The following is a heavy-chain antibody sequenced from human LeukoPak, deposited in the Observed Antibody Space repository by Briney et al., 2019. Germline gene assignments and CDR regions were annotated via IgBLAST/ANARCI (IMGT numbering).Heavy chain of an antibody. Sequence: SETLSLTCAVYGGSFSGYYWGWIRQPPGKGRERIGEINHSGSTNYNPSLKSRVTISVDTSKNQFSLKLSSVTAADTAVYYCARDLGVGATGYFDYWGQGTLVTVSS. CDR2: INHSGST. J-gene: IGHJ4*02. CDR3: ARDLGVGATGYFDY. CDR1: GGSFSGYY. V-gene: IGHV4-34*01. D-gene: IGHD1-26*01.